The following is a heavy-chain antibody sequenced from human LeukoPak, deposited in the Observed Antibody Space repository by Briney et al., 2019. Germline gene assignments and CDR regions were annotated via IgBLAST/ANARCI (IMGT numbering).Heavy chain of an antibody. J-gene: IGHJ4*02. Sequence: GGSLRLSCAASGFTVSSNYMSWVRQAPGKGLEWVSVIYSGGSTYYADSVKGRFTISRDNSKNTLYLQMNSLRAEDTAVYYCASKSSSWYGLDYWSQGTLVTVSS. CDR3: ASKSSSWYGLDY. CDR1: GFTVSSNY. D-gene: IGHD6-13*01. CDR2: IYSGGST. V-gene: IGHV3-66*01.